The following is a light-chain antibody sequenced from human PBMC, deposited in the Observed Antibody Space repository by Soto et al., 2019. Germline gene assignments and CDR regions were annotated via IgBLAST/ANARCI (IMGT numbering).Light chain of an antibody. CDR2: GNI. J-gene: IGLJ1*01. CDR1: SSNIGAGYD. V-gene: IGLV1-40*01. Sequence: SALAQPPSVSGAPGQKVTISCTGISSNIGAGYDLHWYQQLPGTAPKLLLYGNINRPSGVPDRFSGSKSGTSASLAITGLQAEDEADYYCQSYDSSLSAYVFGTGTKVTVL. CDR3: QSYDSSLSAYV.